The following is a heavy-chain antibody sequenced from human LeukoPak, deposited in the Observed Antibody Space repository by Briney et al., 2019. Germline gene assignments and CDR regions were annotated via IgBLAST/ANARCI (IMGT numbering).Heavy chain of an antibody. V-gene: IGHV3-7*01. CDR3: ASMTHSSAFDI. Sequence: PGGSLRLSCAASGFTFSSYWMSWVRQAPGKGLEWVANIKQDGSEKYYVDSVKGRFTISRDNAKNSLYLQMNSLGAEDTAVYYCASMTHSSAFDIWGQGTMVTVSS. J-gene: IGHJ3*02. CDR1: GFTFSSYW. CDR2: IKQDGSEK. D-gene: IGHD2/OR15-2a*01.